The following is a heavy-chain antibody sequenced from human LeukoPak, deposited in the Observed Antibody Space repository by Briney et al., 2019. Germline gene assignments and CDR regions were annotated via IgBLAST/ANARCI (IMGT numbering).Heavy chain of an antibody. CDR2: IYWNDDN. CDR3: AHGSGWLYDY. J-gene: IGHJ4*02. D-gene: IGHD6-19*01. Sequence: SGPTLVNPTQTLTLTCTFSGFSLSTRGVGVGWIRQPPGKALEWLALIYWNDDNRYSPSLRSRLTITKDTSKNQVVLTMTNMDPVDTARYYCAHGSGWLYDYWGQGTLVTVSS. CDR1: GFSLSTRGVG. V-gene: IGHV2-5*01.